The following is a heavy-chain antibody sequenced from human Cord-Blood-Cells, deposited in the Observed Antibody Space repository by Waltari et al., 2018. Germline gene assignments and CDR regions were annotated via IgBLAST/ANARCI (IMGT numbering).Heavy chain of an antibody. V-gene: IGHV1-2*04. D-gene: IGHD1-26*01. J-gene: IGHJ4*02. CDR1: GYTFTGYY. CDR2: IKPSNGGT. CDR3: ARDGTTVGATTPLDY. Sequence: QVQLVQSGAEVKKPGASVKVSCKASGYTFTGYYMHWLRQAPGQGLEWKGWIKPSNGGTNKEKKFQGWVNMTRDTSNRTDYMELSGVRSGETAVYYCARDGTTVGATTPLDYWGQGTLVTVSS.